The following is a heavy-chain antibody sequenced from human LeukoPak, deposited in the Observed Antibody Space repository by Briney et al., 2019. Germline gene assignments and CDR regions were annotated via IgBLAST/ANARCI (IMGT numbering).Heavy chain of an antibody. J-gene: IGHJ4*02. CDR3: ARELRVKSYDSSGRHY. Sequence: GGSLRLACAASGFTFSSYSMNWVRQAPGQGLEWVSYISSSSSTIYYADSVKGRFTISRDNAKNSLYLQMNSLRAEDPAVYYCARELRVKSYDSSGRHYWGQGTLVTVSS. V-gene: IGHV3-48*01. CDR1: GFTFSSYS. CDR2: ISSSSSTI. D-gene: IGHD3-22*01.